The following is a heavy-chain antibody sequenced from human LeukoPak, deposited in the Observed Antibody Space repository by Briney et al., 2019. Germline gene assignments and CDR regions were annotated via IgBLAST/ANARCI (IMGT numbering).Heavy chain of an antibody. CDR1: GFTFSSYG. Sequence: GGSLRLSCAASGFTFSSYGMHWVRQAPGKGLEWVAFIRYDGSNKYYADSVKGRFTISRDNSKNTLYLQMNSLRAEDTAVYYCGKGLSPYCGGDCYEFDYWGQGTLVTVSS. J-gene: IGHJ4*02. CDR2: IRYDGSNK. D-gene: IGHD2-21*02. CDR3: GKGLSPYCGGDCYEFDY. V-gene: IGHV3-30*02.